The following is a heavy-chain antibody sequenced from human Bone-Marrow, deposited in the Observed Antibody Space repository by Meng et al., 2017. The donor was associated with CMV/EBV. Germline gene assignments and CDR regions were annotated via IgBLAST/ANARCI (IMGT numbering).Heavy chain of an antibody. V-gene: IGHV1-8*01. J-gene: IGHJ6*02. CDR1: GYTFSNYD. D-gene: IGHD2/OR15-2a*01. CDR2: MNPNRGNT. Sequence: ASVKVSCKASGYTFSNYDIILVRQASGQGLEWVGWMNPNRGNTAYAQKFQGRVTMTRDTSTSIAYMELSSLRSGDTAVYYCARGQVQCSTINCHDYRFSGMDVWGQGTTVTVSS. CDR3: ARGQVQCSTINCHDYRFSGMDV.